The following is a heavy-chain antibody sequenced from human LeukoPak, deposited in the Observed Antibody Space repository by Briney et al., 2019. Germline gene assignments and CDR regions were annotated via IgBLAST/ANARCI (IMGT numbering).Heavy chain of an antibody. Sequence: GASVNVSCKASGGTFSSYAISWVRQAPGQGLEWMGGIIPIFGTANYAQKFQGRVTITADESTSTAYMELSSLRSEDTAVYYCASLTVATIIYGMDVWGQGTTVTVSS. CDR2: IIPIFGTA. J-gene: IGHJ6*02. D-gene: IGHD5-12*01. V-gene: IGHV1-69*01. CDR3: ASLTVATIIYGMDV. CDR1: GGTFSSYA.